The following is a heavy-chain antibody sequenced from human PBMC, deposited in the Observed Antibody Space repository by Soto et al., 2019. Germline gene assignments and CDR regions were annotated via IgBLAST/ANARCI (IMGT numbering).Heavy chain of an antibody. D-gene: IGHD2-2*02. CDR2: IWYDGSNK. V-gene: IGHV3-33*01. CDR3: ARDQYCSTARCYSPPLDY. Sequence: QVQLVESGGGVVQPGRSLRLSCEASGFTFSTYGMHWVRQAPGKGLEWVAVIWYDGSNKYYADSVKGRFTISRDNSENTLYLKMNSLRAEDTAVYYCARDQYCSTARCYSPPLDYWGQGTLVTVSS. CDR1: GFTFSTYG. J-gene: IGHJ4*02.